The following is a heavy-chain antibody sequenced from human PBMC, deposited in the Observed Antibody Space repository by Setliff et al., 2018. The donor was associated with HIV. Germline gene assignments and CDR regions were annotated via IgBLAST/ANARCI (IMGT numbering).Heavy chain of an antibody. CDR2: ISGSGRKT. V-gene: IGHV3-23*01. J-gene: IGHJ6*02. Sequence: GGSLRLSCAASGFTFSSYEMNWVRQAPGKGLEWVSSISGSGRKTYYGDSVKGRFTISRDNSWDTVDLQMNTLRAEDTAVYYCAKVPLFVVVPAALGGMDVWGQGTTVTVSS. D-gene: IGHD2-2*01. CDR1: GFTFSSYE. CDR3: AKVPLFVVVPAALGGMDV.